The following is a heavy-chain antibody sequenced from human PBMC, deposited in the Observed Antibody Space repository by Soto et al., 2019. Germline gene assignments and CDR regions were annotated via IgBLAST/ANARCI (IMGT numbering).Heavy chain of an antibody. CDR1: GGSISSGGYY. CDR2: IYYSGST. D-gene: IGHD4-17*01. Sequence: PSETLSLTCTVSGGSISSGGYYWSWIRQHPGKGLEWSGYIYYSGSTYYNPSLKSRVTISVDTSKNQFSLKLSSVTAADTAVYYCARDRGHGDYFGDYYYGMDVWGQGTTVTVSS. J-gene: IGHJ6*02. V-gene: IGHV4-31*03. CDR3: ARDRGHGDYFGDYYYGMDV.